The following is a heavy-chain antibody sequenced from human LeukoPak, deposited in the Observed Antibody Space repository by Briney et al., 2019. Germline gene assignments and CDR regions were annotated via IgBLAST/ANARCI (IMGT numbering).Heavy chain of an antibody. J-gene: IGHJ4*02. Sequence: SETLSLTCTVSGGSISSYYWSWIRQPPGKGLEWIGYIYYSGSTNYNPSLKSRVAISVDTSKNQFSLKLSSVTAADTAVYYCVSSRLRFLEWLLDDFYFDYWGQGTLVTVSS. CDR1: GGSISSYY. D-gene: IGHD3-3*01. CDR2: IYYSGST. CDR3: VSSRLRFLEWLLDDFYFDY. V-gene: IGHV4-59*08.